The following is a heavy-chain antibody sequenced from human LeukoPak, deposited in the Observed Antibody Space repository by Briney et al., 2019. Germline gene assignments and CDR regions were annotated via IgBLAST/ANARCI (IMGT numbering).Heavy chain of an antibody. Sequence: GGSLRLSCVASGFTFHNYYMSWVRQAPGKGLEWVANINQDGSVRYYVDSVKGRFTISRDNAKNSLYLQMNSLRVDDTAVYYCASGNNDWSLGGQGTPVTVSS. D-gene: IGHD3-9*01. CDR2: INQDGSVR. CDR1: GFTFHNYY. V-gene: IGHV3-7*03. CDR3: ASGNNDWSL. J-gene: IGHJ4*02.